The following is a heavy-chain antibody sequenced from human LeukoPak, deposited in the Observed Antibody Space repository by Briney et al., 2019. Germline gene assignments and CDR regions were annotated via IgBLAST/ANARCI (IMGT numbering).Heavy chain of an antibody. CDR2: IYSDGNT. V-gene: IGHV3-53*01. J-gene: IGHJ4*02. Sequence: GGSLRLSCAASGFTVSSHFMSWVRQAPGKGLEWVSVIYSDGNTYYADSVKGRFTIFRDNSKNTVYLQMNSLRAEDTALYYCARSGRGWFDYWGQGTLVTVSS. CDR1: GFTVSSHF. CDR3: ARSGRGWFDY. D-gene: IGHD6-19*01.